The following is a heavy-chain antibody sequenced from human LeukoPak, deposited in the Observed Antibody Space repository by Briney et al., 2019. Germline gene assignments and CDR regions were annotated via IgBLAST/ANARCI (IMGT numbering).Heavy chain of an antibody. J-gene: IGHJ4*02. V-gene: IGHV1-69*06. CDR1: GGTFSSYA. CDR3: ASPPYDCSGGSCYYFDY. D-gene: IGHD2-15*01. CDR2: IIPIFGTA. Sequence: SVKVSSKASGGTFSSYAISWVRQAPGQGLEWMGGIIPIFGTANYAQKFQGRVTITADKSTSTAYMELSSLRSEDTAVYYCASPPYDCSGGSCYYFDYWGQGTLVTVPS.